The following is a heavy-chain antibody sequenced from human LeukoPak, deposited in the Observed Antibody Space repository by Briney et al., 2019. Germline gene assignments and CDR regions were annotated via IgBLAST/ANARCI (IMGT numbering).Heavy chain of an antibody. V-gene: IGHV3-30-3*01. Sequence: GRSLRLSCAASGFTFSSYAMHWVRQAPGKGLEWVAVISYDGSNKYYADSVKGRFSISRDNSRNTIYLQMNSLRVEDTAVYYCAKDREIATPRRPPGHWGQGTLVTVSS. CDR2: ISYDGSNK. CDR1: GFTFSSYA. D-gene: IGHD5-24*01. CDR3: AKDREIATPRRPPGH. J-gene: IGHJ1*01.